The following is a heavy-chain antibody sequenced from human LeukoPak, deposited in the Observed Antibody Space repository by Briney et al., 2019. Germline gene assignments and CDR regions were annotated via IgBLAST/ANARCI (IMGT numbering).Heavy chain of an antibody. CDR1: GYVFTSCG. CDR3: ARGGYYGSGSFPDY. D-gene: IGHD3-10*01. V-gene: IGHV1-18*01. Sequence: ASVKVSCKASGYVFTSCGINWVRQAPGQGLEWMGWMSPHTGNTQYTQKLQGRLTMTTDTSTSTAYMDLRSLISDDTAVYFCARGGYYGSGSFPDYWGQGTLVTVSS. CDR2: MSPHTGNT. J-gene: IGHJ4*02.